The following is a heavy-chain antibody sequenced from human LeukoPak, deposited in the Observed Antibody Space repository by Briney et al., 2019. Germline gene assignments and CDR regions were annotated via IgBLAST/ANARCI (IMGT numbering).Heavy chain of an antibody. D-gene: IGHD3-3*01. Sequence: ASVKVSCKASGYTFTGYYMHWVRQAPGQGLEWMGWINPYSGGTNYAQKFQGRVTMTRDTSISTAYMELSRLRSDDTAVYYCARDRRSAIFGVVIIKNWFDPWGQGTLVTVSS. CDR1: GYTFTGYY. J-gene: IGHJ5*02. CDR3: ARDRRSAIFGVVIIKNWFDP. V-gene: IGHV1-2*02. CDR2: INPYSGGT.